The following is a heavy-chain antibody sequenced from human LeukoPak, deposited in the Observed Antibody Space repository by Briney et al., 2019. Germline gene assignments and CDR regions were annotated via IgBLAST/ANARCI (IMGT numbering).Heavy chain of an antibody. CDR2: INPSGGST. CDR1: GYTFTSYY. CDR3: ARLADYYDSSGYAKGWFDP. D-gene: IGHD3-22*01. J-gene: IGHJ5*02. Sequence: ASVKVSCKASGYTFTSYYMHWVRQAPGQGLEWMGIINPSGGSTSYAQKFQGRVTMTRDMSTSTVYMELSSLRSEDTAVYYCARLADYYDSSGYAKGWFDPWGQGTLVTVSS. V-gene: IGHV1-46*01.